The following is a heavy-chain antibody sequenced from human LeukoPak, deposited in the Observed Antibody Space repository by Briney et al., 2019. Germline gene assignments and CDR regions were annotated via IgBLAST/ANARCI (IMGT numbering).Heavy chain of an antibody. J-gene: IGHJ4*02. Sequence: GGSLRLSCAASGFTFSSYEMNWVRQAPGKGLEWVSYISSSGSTIYYADSVKGRFTISRDNSKNTLYLQMNSLRAEDTAVYYCAKDPSTYNWNYGLFDYWGQGTLVTVSS. CDR2: ISSSGSTI. D-gene: IGHD1-7*01. CDR3: AKDPSTYNWNYGLFDY. CDR1: GFTFSSYE. V-gene: IGHV3-48*03.